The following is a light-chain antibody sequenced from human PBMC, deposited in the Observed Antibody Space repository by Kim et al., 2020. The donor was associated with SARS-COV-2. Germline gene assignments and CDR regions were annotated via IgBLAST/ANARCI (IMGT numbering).Light chain of an antibody. CDR3: AAWDDSFWV. CDR1: SPNIGSNY. J-gene: IGLJ3*02. V-gene: IGLV1-47*01. CDR2: RNN. Sequence: PGLRVTISCSGGSPNIGSNYVYWYQQRPGTAPKLLIYRNNQRPSGVPDRFSGSKSGTSASLAISGLRSEDEADYYCAAWDDSFWVFGGGTQLTVL.